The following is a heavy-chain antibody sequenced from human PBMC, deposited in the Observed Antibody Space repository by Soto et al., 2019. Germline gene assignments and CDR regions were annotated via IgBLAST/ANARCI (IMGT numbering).Heavy chain of an antibody. D-gene: IGHD6-25*01. Sequence: GASVKVSCKASGYTFTNYVIHWVRQAPGQGLEWMGWVSPLKGNTKYAQKVQGRVSVTTDTSTNTVYMELSGLRYDDTALYYCARSGEHPFDFWGQGTLVTVSS. J-gene: IGHJ4*02. CDR1: GYTFTNYV. CDR2: VSPLKGNT. V-gene: IGHV1-18*01. CDR3: ARSGEHPFDF.